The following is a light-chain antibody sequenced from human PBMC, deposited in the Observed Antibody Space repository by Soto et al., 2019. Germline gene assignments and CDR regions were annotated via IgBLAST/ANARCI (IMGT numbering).Light chain of an antibody. J-gene: IGKJ4*01. CDR3: QKCDKLPLN. CDR1: QDISNY. V-gene: IGKV1-33*01. Sequence: DIQMTPSPSSLSASVVDRVTITCQASQDISNYLNWYQQKPGKAPKLLIYDASNLETGAPSRFSGSGSGTDFTFTISSLQPEDIATYYCQKCDKLPLNFGGGTKVDIK. CDR2: DAS.